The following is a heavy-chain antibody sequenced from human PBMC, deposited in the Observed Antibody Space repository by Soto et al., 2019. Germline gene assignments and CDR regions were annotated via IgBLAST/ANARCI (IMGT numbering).Heavy chain of an antibody. J-gene: IGHJ4*02. D-gene: IGHD1-26*01. V-gene: IGHV4-39*01. Sequence: PSETLSLTCTVSGGSISSSSYYWGWIRQPPGKGLEWIGSIYYSGSTYYNPSLKSRVTISVDTSKNQFSLKLSSVTAADTAVYYCARLPLSGSYPIDYWGQGTLVTVSS. CDR3: ARLPLSGSYPIDY. CDR1: GGSISSSSYY. CDR2: IYYSGST.